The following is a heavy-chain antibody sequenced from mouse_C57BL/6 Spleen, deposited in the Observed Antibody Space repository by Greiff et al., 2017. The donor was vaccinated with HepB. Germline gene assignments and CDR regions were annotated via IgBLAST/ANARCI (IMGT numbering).Heavy chain of an antibody. J-gene: IGHJ4*01. V-gene: IGHV3-6*01. Sequence: ESGPGLVKPSQSLSLTCSVTGYSITSGYYWNWIRQFPGNKLEWMGYISYDGSNNYNPSLKNRISITRDTSKNQFFLKLNSVTTEDTATYYCARDSSGYGAMDYWGQGTSVTVSS. CDR3: ARDSSGYGAMDY. CDR2: ISYDGSN. CDR1: GYSITSGYY. D-gene: IGHD3-2*02.